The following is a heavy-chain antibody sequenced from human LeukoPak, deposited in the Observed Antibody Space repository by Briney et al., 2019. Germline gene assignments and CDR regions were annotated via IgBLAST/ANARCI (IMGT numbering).Heavy chain of an antibody. V-gene: IGHV5-51*01. CDR3: ARGHLYDYSSTSYYFDY. D-gene: IGHD6-13*01. Sequence: GESLKISCKGSGYSFASYWIGWVRQMPGKGVEWMGGVYPGDSDTRYSPSFQGQVTISADKSISTAYLQWSSLKASDTAMYYCARGHLYDYSSTSYYFDYWGQGTLVTVSS. CDR2: VYPGDSDT. CDR1: GYSFASYW. J-gene: IGHJ4*02.